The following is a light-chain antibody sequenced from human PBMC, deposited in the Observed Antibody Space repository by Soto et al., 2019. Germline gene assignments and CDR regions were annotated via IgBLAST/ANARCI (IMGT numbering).Light chain of an antibody. CDR1: SSDVGGYNY. J-gene: IGLJ2*01. CDR3: SSYTSSSTLV. V-gene: IGLV2-14*01. Sequence: QSALTQPASVSGSPGQSITISCTGTSSDVGGYNYVSWYQQHPGKAPKLMISEVSNRPSGVSNRFSGSKSGNTASLTISGLQAEAEADYYCSSYTSSSTLVFGGGTKVTVL. CDR2: EVS.